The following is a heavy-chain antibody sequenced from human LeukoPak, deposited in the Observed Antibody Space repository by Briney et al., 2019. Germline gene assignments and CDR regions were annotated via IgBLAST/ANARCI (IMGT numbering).Heavy chain of an antibody. CDR3: ARDGNHDFWSALSFDY. CDR1: GFTFSSYS. D-gene: IGHD3-3*01. J-gene: IGHJ4*02. V-gene: IGHV3-21*01. Sequence: GGSLRLSCAASGFTFSSYSMNWVRQAPGKGLEWVSSISSSSSYIYYADSVKGRFTISRDNAKNSLYLQMNSLRAEDTAVYYCARDGNHDFWSALSFDYWGQGTLVTVSS. CDR2: ISSSSSYI.